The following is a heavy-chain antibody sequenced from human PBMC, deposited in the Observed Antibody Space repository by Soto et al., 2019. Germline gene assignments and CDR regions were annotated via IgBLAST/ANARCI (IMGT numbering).Heavy chain of an antibody. V-gene: IGHV4-34*01. J-gene: IGHJ6*02. D-gene: IGHD4-17*01. CDR3: ARVVGDYGDYDFGMDV. CDR2: INHSGST. Sequence: SETLSLTCAVYGGSFSGYYWSWIRQPPGKGLEWIGEINHSGSTNYNPSLKSRVTISVDTSKNQFSLKLSSVTAADTAVYYCARVVGDYGDYDFGMDVWGQGTTVTVSS. CDR1: GGSFSGYY.